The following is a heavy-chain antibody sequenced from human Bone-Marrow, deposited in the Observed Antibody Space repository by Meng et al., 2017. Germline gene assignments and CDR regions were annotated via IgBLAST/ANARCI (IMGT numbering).Heavy chain of an antibody. V-gene: IGHV1-46*01. CDR3: ARVGFATVTTGPPADYGMDV. D-gene: IGHD4-17*01. Sequence: ASVKVSCKASGYTFTSYYMHWVRQAPGQGLEWMGIINPSGGSTSYAQKFQGRVTMTRDTSTSTVYMELSSLRSEDTAAYYCARVGFATVTTGPPADYGMDVWGQGTTVTVSS. CDR1: GYTFTSYY. CDR2: INPSGGST. J-gene: IGHJ6*02.